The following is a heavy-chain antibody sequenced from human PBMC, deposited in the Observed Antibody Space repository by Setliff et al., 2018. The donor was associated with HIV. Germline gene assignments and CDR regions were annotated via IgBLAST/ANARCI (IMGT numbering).Heavy chain of an antibody. Sequence: SETLSLTCSVSGGSILNYFWSWVRQAAGKGPEWIGRLHFSGTAATHNPSLKSRVTMSMDPSKNQFSLNLKSVTAADTAVYYCARAGRHDNTVYFDMWGPGTMVTVSS. CDR2: LHFSGTA. J-gene: IGHJ3*02. D-gene: IGHD3-10*01. CDR1: GGSILNYF. V-gene: IGHV4-4*07. CDR3: ARAGRHDNTVYFDM.